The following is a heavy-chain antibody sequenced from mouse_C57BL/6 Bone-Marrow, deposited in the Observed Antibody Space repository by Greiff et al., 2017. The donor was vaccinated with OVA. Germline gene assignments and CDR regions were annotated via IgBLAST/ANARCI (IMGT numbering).Heavy chain of an antibody. Sequence: QVQLQQSGAELVRPGTSVKVSCKASGYAFTNYLIEWVKQRPGQGLEWIGVINPGSGGTNYNEKFKGKATLTADKSSSTAYMQLSSLTSEDSAVYFCARSEDDSYFFYFDYWGKGTTLTVSS. CDR1: GYAFTNYL. V-gene: IGHV1-54*01. J-gene: IGHJ2*01. D-gene: IGHD2-3*01. CDR2: INPGSGGT. CDR3: ARSEDDSYFFYFDY.